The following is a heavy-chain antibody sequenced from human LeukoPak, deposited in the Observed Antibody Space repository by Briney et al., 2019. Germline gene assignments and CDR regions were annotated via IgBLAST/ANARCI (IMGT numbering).Heavy chain of an antibody. D-gene: IGHD3-3*01. CDR1: GGSISSYY. CDR3: ARRITIFSPVDY. CDR2: IYYIGGT. J-gene: IGHJ4*02. V-gene: IGHV4-59*01. Sequence: SETLSLTCTVSGGSISSYYWSWIRQPPGKGLEWIGYIYYIGGTNYNPSLKSRVTISLDTSKNQFSLRLSSVTAADTAVYYCARRITIFSPVDYWGQGTLVTVSS.